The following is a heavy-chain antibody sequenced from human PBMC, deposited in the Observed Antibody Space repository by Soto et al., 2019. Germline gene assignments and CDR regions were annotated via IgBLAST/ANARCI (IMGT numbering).Heavy chain of an antibody. CDR3: TTDMGIAVAGKYYYAMDV. CDR1: GFTFSNAW. D-gene: IGHD6-19*01. CDR2: IKSKTDGETT. V-gene: IGHV3-15*07. Sequence: GRSLRLSCAASGFTFSNAWMNWVRQAPGKGLEWVGRIKSKTDGETTDYAAPVKGRFGISRDDSKTTLYLQMNSLKTEDTAVYYCTTDMGIAVAGKYYYAMDVWGQGTTVTVSS. J-gene: IGHJ6*02.